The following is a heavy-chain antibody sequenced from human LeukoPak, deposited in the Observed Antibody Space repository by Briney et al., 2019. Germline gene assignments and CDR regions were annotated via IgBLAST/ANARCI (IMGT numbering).Heavy chain of an antibody. CDR2: VYPGDSNT. J-gene: IGHJ4*02. V-gene: IGHV5-51*01. CDR3: ARHVGFCSSTSCYPFYDY. D-gene: IGHD2-2*01. Sequence: WVRXMPGKGLEXXGIVYPGDSNTRYSPSFQGQVTIPADKSINTAYLQWSSLKASDTAIYFCARHVGFCSSTSCYPFYDYWGQGTLVTVSS.